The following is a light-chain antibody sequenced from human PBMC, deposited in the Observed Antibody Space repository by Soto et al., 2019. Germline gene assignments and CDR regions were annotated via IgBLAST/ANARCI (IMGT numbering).Light chain of an antibody. CDR2: GVS. Sequence: EIAMTQYPATLSVSRVEGGAVCCMASQRVSSNVAWYQQTPGQAPRLCIYGVSHRATGIPARFSGSGSGTDFTLTISSLEPEDFALYSGQQRSHWPRIAFGQGTRLEIK. V-gene: IGKV3-11*01. J-gene: IGKJ5*01. CDR3: QQRSHWPRIA. CDR1: QRVSSN.